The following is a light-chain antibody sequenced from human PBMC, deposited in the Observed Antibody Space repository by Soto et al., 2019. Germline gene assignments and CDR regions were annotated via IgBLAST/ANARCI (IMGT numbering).Light chain of an antibody. CDR3: QQRSNWPPIT. Sequence: EIVLTQSPSTRSLSPGERAPLSSRASQSVSRYLARYPQTPGQAPRLILYDASKRATGIPARFSGSGSGTDFTLTISSLEPEDFAVYYCQQRSNWPPITFGQGTRLEIK. CDR2: DAS. J-gene: IGKJ5*01. V-gene: IGKV3-11*01. CDR1: QSVSRY.